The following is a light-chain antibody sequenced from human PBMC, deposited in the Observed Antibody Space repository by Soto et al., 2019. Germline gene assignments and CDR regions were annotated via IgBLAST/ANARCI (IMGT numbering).Light chain of an antibody. CDR2: AAS. Sequence: DIQMTQSPSSLSASVGDRVTITCRASQSISSYLNWYQQKPGKAPKLLIYAASSLQSGVPSRFSGSGSGTDFTLTISSLQPEEFATYYCQQSYSTHTWTFGQGTKVAIK. J-gene: IGKJ1*01. V-gene: IGKV1-39*01. CDR3: QQSYSTHTWT. CDR1: QSISSY.